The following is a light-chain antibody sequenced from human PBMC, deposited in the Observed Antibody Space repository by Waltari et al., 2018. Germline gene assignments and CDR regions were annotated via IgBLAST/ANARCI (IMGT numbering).Light chain of an antibody. CDR1: SSNVVGYNH. CDR3: SSYTSSSTPFV. CDR2: EVS. Sequence: QSALNQPASVSGSPGQSITISCTGTSSNVVGYNHVSWYQQHPGKAPKLMIYEVSNRPSGVSNRFSGSKSGNTASLTISGLQAEDEADYYCSSYTSSSTPFVFGTGTKVTVL. J-gene: IGLJ1*01. V-gene: IGLV2-14*01.